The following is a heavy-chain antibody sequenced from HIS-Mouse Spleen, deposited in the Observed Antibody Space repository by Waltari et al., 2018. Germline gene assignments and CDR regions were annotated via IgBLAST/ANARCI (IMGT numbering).Heavy chain of an antibody. CDR1: GFTVSSNY. CDR3: ARHYYYGSGSYYFDY. V-gene: IGHV3-53*02. J-gene: IGHJ4*02. CDR2: IYSGGST. Sequence: EVQLVETGGGLIQPGGSLRLSCAASGFTVSSNYMSWVRQAPGKGLEWVSVIYSGGSTYYADSVKGRFTISRDNSKTTLYLQMNSLRAEDTAVYYCARHYYYGSGSYYFDYWGQGTLVTVSS. D-gene: IGHD3-10*01.